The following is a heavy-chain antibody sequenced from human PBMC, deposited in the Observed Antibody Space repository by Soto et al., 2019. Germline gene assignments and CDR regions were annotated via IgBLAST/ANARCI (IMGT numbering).Heavy chain of an antibody. J-gene: IGHJ6*03. CDR2: IYYSGST. Sequence: SETLSLTCTVSGGSISSSSYYWGWIRQPPGKGLEWIGSIYYSGSTYYNPSLKSRVTISVDTSKNQFSLKLGSVTAADTAVYYCATVDAAAGTGSAYYYMDVWGKGTTVTVSS. D-gene: IGHD6-13*01. CDR1: GGSISSSSYY. CDR3: ATVDAAAGTGSAYYYMDV. V-gene: IGHV4-39*01.